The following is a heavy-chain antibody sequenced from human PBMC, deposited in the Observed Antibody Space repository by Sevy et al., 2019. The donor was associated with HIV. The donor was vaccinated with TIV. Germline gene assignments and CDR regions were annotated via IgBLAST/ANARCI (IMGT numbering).Heavy chain of an antibody. CDR3: AKCHRIAAAVFGVTEPPLFDY. CDR1: GFTFSSYA. CDR2: ISCSGGST. V-gene: IGHV3-23*01. Sequence: GGSLRLSCAASGFTFSSYAMSWVRQAPGKGLEWVSAISCSGGSTYYVDSVKGRFTISRDNSKNTLYLQMNSLRAEDTAVYYCAKCHRIAAAVFGVTEPPLFDYWGQGTLVTVSS. D-gene: IGHD6-13*01. J-gene: IGHJ4*02.